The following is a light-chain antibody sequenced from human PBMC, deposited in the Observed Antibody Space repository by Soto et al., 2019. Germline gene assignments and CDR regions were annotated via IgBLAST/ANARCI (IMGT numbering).Light chain of an antibody. Sequence: EIVLTQSPATLSVSPGERATLSCRASQSVGNNFAWYQQKPGQAPRLLIFATSTRATCVPARFSRSGSGTEFTLTISSLQSEDFAVYYCQQYGDWPLTFGGGAKVEIE. V-gene: IGKV3-15*01. CDR3: QQYGDWPLT. CDR1: QSVGNN. CDR2: ATS. J-gene: IGKJ4*01.